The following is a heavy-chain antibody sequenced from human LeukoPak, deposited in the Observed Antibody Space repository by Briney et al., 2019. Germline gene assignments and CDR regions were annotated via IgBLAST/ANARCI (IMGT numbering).Heavy chain of an antibody. V-gene: IGHV4-4*07. CDR2: IYTSGST. Sequence: PSETLSLTCTVSGGSISSYYWSWIRQPAGKGQEWIGRIYTSGSTNYNPSLKSRVAMSVDTSKNQFSLKLSSVTAADTAVYYCARVEEQPRLGYYYYGMDVWGQGTTVTVSS. CDR1: GGSISSYY. D-gene: IGHD6-13*01. J-gene: IGHJ6*02. CDR3: ARVEEQPRLGYYYYGMDV.